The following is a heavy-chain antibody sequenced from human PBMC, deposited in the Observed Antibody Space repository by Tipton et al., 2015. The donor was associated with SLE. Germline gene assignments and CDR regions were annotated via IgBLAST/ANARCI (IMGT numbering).Heavy chain of an antibody. CDR3: ARDGGVVRGAKGWFDP. Sequence: QLVQSGPEVKKPGASVKVSCKASGYTFTSYDINWMRQATGQGLEWMGWMNPNSGNTGYAQKFQGRVTMTRNTSISTAYMELSSLRSEDAAVYYCARDGGVVRGAKGWFDPWGQGTLVTVSS. D-gene: IGHD3-10*01. V-gene: IGHV1-8*01. J-gene: IGHJ5*02. CDR1: GYTFTSYD. CDR2: MNPNSGNT.